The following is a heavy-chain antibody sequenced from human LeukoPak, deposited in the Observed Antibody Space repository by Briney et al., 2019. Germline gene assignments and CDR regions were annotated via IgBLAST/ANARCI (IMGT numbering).Heavy chain of an antibody. Sequence: SETLSLTCAVYGGSFIGYYWSWIRQPPGKGLEWIGEINHSGSTNYNPSLKSRVTISVDTSKNQFSLKLSSVTAADTAVYYCARGRYCSGGSCYPKYLFDYWGQGTLVTVSS. CDR2: INHSGST. CDR1: GGSFIGYY. CDR3: ARGRYCSGGSCYPKYLFDY. D-gene: IGHD2-15*01. V-gene: IGHV4-34*01. J-gene: IGHJ4*02.